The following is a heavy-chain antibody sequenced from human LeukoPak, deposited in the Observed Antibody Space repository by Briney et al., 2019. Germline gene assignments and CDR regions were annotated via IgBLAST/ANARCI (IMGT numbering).Heavy chain of an antibody. CDR2: INLYTGGT. CDR3: ARDSAYYDILTGYDY. D-gene: IGHD3-9*01. Sequence: ASVKVSCKASGYTFTDSYMHWVRQAPGHGLEWMGWINLYTGGTDYAQKFQGRVTMTRDTSISTAYMELSRLRSDDTAVYYCARDSAYYDILTGYDYWGQGTLVTVSS. J-gene: IGHJ4*02. CDR1: GYTFTDSY. V-gene: IGHV1-2*02.